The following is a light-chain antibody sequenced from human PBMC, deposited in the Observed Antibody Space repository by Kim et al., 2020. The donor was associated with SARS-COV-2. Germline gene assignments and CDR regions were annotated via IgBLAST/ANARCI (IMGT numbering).Light chain of an antibody. V-gene: IGLV3-19*01. J-gene: IGLJ3*02. Sequence: ALGQTVRTTCQGDSLRSYYAIWYQQKPGQAPVLVIYEKNNRPSGIPDRFSGSSSGNTASLTITGAQAEDEADYYCNSRESGVNHVVFGGGTQLTVL. CDR2: EKN. CDR1: SLRSYY. CDR3: NSRESGVNHVV.